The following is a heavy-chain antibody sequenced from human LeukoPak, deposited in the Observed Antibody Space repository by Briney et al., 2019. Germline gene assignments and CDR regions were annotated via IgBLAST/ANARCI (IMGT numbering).Heavy chain of an antibody. J-gene: IGHJ4*01. CDR3: ARDCSSGWYPNYYFDY. CDR1: GFTFSSYW. V-gene: IGHV3-7*01. Sequence: GGSLRLPCAASGFTFSSYWMSWVRQAPGKGLEWVANIKQDGSEKYYVDSVKGRFTISRDNAKNSLYLQMNSLRAEDTAVYYCARDCSSGWYPNYYFDYWGQGTLVTVSS. CDR2: IKQDGSEK. D-gene: IGHD6-19*01.